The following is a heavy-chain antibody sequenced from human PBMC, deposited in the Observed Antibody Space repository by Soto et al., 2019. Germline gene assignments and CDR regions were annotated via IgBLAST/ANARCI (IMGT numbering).Heavy chain of an antibody. Sequence: SVKVSCKASGGTFSSYAISWVRQAPGQGLEWMGGIIPIFGTANYAQKFQGRVTITADESTSTAYMELSSLRSEDTAVYYCARDADYDSSGQDDYWGQGTLVTVSS. CDR2: IIPIFGTA. V-gene: IGHV1-69*13. D-gene: IGHD3-22*01. CDR3: ARDADYDSSGQDDY. CDR1: GGTFSSYA. J-gene: IGHJ4*02.